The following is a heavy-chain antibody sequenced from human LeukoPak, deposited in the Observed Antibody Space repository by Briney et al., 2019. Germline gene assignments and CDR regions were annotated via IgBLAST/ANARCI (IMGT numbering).Heavy chain of an antibody. Sequence: PSETLSLTCVVYGGSFSGYYWSWIRQPPGKGLEWIGEINHSGSTNSNPSLKSRVTISVDTSKNQFSLKLSSVTAADTAVYYCARPYKDWGFVYWGQGTLVTVSS. D-gene: IGHD7-27*01. J-gene: IGHJ4*02. CDR3: ARPYKDWGFVY. CDR1: GGSFSGYY. V-gene: IGHV4-34*01. CDR2: INHSGST.